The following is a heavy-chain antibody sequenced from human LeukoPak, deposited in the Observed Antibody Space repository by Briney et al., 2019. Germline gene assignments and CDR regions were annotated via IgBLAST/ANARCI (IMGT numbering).Heavy chain of an antibody. V-gene: IGHV1-18*04. J-gene: IGHJ4*02. CDR3: ARNKTTGGGGFAY. D-gene: IGHD3-16*01. CDR2: ISCDYGYT. Sequence: AVKVSCKASRYTFNSHGISWIRQAPCQGPEWMGGISCDYGYTKYEQKFQGRVTMTTETSTDTSYMELRSLRSDDTAVYYCARNKTTGGGGFAYWGQGTLITVSS. CDR1: RYTFNSHG.